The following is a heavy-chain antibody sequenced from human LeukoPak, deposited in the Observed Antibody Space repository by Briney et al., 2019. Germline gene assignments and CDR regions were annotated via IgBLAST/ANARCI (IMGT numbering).Heavy chain of an antibody. D-gene: IGHD4-11*01. CDR2: IIPIFGTA. Sequence: ASVKVSCKASGYTFTSYDINWVRQAPGQGLEWMGRIIPIFGTANYAQKFQGRVTITTDESTSTAYMELSSLRSEDTAVYYCARGTVTTFLEHYFDYWGQGTLVTVSS. J-gene: IGHJ4*02. V-gene: IGHV1-69*05. CDR1: GYTFTSYD. CDR3: ARGTVTTFLEHYFDY.